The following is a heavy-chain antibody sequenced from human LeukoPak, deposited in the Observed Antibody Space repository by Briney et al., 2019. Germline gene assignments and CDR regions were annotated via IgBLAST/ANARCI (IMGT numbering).Heavy chain of an antibody. CDR3: AKSYSSGWARGFDY. J-gene: IGHJ4*02. CDR1: GFTFSSYA. V-gene: IGHV3-23*01. D-gene: IGHD6-19*01. CDR2: ISGSGGYT. Sequence: GGSLRLSCAVSGFTFSSYAMSWVRRAPGKGLEWVSVISGSGGYTHYADSVKGRFTISRDNSKNTLYLQMNSLRAEDTAVYYCAKSYSSGWARGFDYWGQGTLVTVSS.